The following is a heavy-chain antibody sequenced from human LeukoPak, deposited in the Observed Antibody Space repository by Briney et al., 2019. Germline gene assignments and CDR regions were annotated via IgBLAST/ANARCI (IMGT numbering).Heavy chain of an antibody. D-gene: IGHD3-10*01. Sequence: SEALSLTCAVSGGPFSGYFWSWIRQSSGKGLEWIGEIHNSGTTNYNPSLNSRVTISEDTSKNQFYLNLSSVTAADTAVYYCARRYYYNLGSFPFDFWGQGTLVTVSS. CDR3: ARRYYYNLGSFPFDF. J-gene: IGHJ4*02. CDR1: GGPFSGYF. CDR2: IHNSGTT. V-gene: IGHV4-34*01.